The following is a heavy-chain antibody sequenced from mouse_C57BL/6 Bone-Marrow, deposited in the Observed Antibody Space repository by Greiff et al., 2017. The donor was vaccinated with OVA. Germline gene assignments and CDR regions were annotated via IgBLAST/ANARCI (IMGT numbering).Heavy chain of an antibody. D-gene: IGHD6-5*01. CDR1: GFTFSSYG. CDR3: ARPPMYAMDY. Sequence: DVHLVESGGDLVKPGGSLKLSCAASGFTFSSYGMSWVRQTPDKRLEWVATISSGGSYTYYPDSVKGRFTISRDNAKNTLYLQMSSLKSEDTAMYYCARPPMYAMDYWGQGTSVTVSS. J-gene: IGHJ4*01. CDR2: ISSGGSYT. V-gene: IGHV5-6*01.